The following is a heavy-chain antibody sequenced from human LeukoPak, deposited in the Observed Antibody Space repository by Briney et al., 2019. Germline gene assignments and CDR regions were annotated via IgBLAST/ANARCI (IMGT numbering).Heavy chain of an antibody. J-gene: IGHJ5*02. CDR3: AREDRHMNWFDP. Sequence: ASVKVSCKASGYTFTSYGISWVRQTPGQGLEWMGWISAYNGNTNYAQKLQGRVTMATDTSTSTAYMELRSLRSDDTAVYYCAREDRHMNWFDPWGQGTLVTVSS. CDR1: GYTFTSYG. V-gene: IGHV1-18*01. CDR2: ISAYNGNT.